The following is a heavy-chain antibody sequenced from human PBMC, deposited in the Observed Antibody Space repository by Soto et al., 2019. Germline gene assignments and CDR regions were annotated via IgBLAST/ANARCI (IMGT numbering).Heavy chain of an antibody. CDR3: ARVRGYSYGPFDY. J-gene: IGHJ4*02. Sequence: EVQLVESGGGLVQPGGSLRLSCAASGFTFSSYDMHWVRQATGKGLEWVSAIGTAGDTYYPGSVKGRFTISRENAKNSLYLKMNSLRAGDTAVYYCARVRGYSYGPFDYWGQGTLVTVSS. V-gene: IGHV3-13*01. D-gene: IGHD5-18*01. CDR1: GFTFSSYD. CDR2: IGTAGDT.